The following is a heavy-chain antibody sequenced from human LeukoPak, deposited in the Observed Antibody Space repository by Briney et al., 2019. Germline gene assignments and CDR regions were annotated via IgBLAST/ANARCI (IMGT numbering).Heavy chain of an antibody. V-gene: IGHV4-34*01. D-gene: IGHD6-19*01. CDR3: ARGIVAGTYYYYYYMDV. J-gene: IGHJ6*03. Sequence: DPSETLSLTCAVYGGSFSGYYWSWIRQPPGKGLEWIGEINRSGSTNYNPSLKSRVTISVDTSKNQFSLKLSSVTAADTAVYYCARGIVAGTYYYYYYMDVWGKGTTVTVSS. CDR2: INRSGST. CDR1: GGSFSGYY.